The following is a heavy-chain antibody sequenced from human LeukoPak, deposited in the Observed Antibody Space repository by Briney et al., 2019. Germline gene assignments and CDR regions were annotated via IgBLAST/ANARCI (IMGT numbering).Heavy chain of an antibody. J-gene: IGHJ4*02. Sequence: SETLSLTCTVSGGSISSSSYYWGWIRQPPGKGLEWIGSIYYSGSTYYSPSLKSRVTISVDTSKNQFSLKLSSVTAADTAVYYCARRAVWGSYRSPFDYWGQGTLVTVSS. V-gene: IGHV4-39*07. CDR2: IYYSGST. CDR1: GGSISSSSYY. D-gene: IGHD3-16*02. CDR3: ARRAVWGSYRSPFDY.